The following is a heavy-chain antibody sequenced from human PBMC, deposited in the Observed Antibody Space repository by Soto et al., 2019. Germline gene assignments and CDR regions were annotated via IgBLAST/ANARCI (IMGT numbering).Heavy chain of an antibody. CDR1: GVTFSNAW. V-gene: IGHV3-15*01. D-gene: IGHD6-19*01. Sequence: XGSLRLSCAASGVTFSNAWMSWVRQAPGKGLEWVGRIKSKTDGGTTDYAAPVKGRFTISRDDSKNTLYLQMNSLKTEDTAVYYCTTAGGWYEFDYWGQGTLVTVSS. J-gene: IGHJ4*02. CDR3: TTAGGWYEFDY. CDR2: IKSKTDGGTT.